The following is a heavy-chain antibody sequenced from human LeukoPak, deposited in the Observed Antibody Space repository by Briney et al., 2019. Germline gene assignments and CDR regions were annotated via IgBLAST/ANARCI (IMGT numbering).Heavy chain of an antibody. CDR1: GFTFSSYA. Sequence: GGSLRLSCAHSGFTFSSYAMSWVRQAPGKGLEWVSAISGSGGSTYYADSVKGRFTISRDNSKNTLYLQMNSLRAEDTAVYYCAKVGSYGYYFDYWGQGTLVTVSS. J-gene: IGHJ4*02. V-gene: IGHV3-23*01. CDR2: ISGSGGST. D-gene: IGHD5-18*01. CDR3: AKVGSYGYYFDY.